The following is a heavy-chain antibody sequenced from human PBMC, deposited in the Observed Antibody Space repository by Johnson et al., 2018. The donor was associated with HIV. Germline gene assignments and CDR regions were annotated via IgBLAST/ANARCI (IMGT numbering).Heavy chain of an antibody. CDR3: AKPYYDFWSGYYEYNAFDI. Sequence: QVQLVDSGGGVVQPGKSLRLSCAASGFTFSGYAIHWVRQAPGKGLEWVAVIWYDGSNKYYADSVKGRFTISRDNSKNTIYLQMNSLRVEDKAVYYCAKPYYDFWSGYYEYNAFDIWGQGTLVTVSS. J-gene: IGHJ3*02. V-gene: IGHV3-33*06. CDR1: GFTFSGYA. D-gene: IGHD3-3*01. CDR2: IWYDGSNK.